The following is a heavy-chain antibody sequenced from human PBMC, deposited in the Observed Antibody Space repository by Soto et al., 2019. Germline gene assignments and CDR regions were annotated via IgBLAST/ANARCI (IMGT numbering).Heavy chain of an antibody. J-gene: IGHJ6*02. CDR1: GGTFSSYT. Sequence: QVQLVQSGAEVKKPGSSVKVSCKASGGTFSSYTISWVRQAPGQGLEWMGRIIPILGIANYAQKFQGRVTITAEKSTSTAYMELSSLRSEDTAVYYCARGALETTRGYYYYGMDVWGQGTTVTVSS. D-gene: IGHD2-2*01. CDR2: IIPILGIA. CDR3: ARGALETTRGYYYYGMDV. V-gene: IGHV1-69*02.